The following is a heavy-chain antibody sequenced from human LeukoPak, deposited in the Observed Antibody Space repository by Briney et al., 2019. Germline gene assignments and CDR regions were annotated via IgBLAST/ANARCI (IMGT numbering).Heavy chain of an antibody. CDR3: ARLGSGSIIDY. D-gene: IGHD3-10*01. CDR2: IYYSGST. J-gene: IGHJ4*02. CDR1: GGSISSYY. V-gene: IGHV4-59*08. Sequence: PSETLSLTCTVSGGSISSYYWSWIRQPPGKGLEWIGYIYYSGSTNYNPSLKSRVTISVDTSKNQFSLKLSSVTAADTAVYYCARLGSGSIIDYWGQGTLDTVSS.